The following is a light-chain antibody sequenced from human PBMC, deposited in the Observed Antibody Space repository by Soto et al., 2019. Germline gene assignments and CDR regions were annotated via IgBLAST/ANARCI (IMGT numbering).Light chain of an antibody. V-gene: IGKV1D-12*01. J-gene: IGKJ4*01. CDR2: AAS. CDR1: QAISTH. Sequence: DVQMTQSPSSVSASVGDRVTITCRASQAISTHLAWYQQKPGKAPKLLVYAASSLQSGVPSRFSGSGSGTDFTLTVSSLPPEDFATYYCQQANSFPLTFGGGTKVEIK. CDR3: QQANSFPLT.